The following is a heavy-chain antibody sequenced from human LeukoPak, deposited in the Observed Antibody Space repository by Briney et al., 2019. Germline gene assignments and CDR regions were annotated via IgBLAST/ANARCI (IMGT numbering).Heavy chain of an antibody. CDR2: MSSTGDVV. V-gene: IGHV3-48*03. J-gene: IGHJ4*02. Sequence: GGSLRLSCVGSGFAFSSFELNWVRQAPGKGLEWIAHMSSTGDVVHYADSLMGRFTISRDNAKNSLYLQIHSLRAEDTAVYYCARDGTVDKKDWVYFDHWGQGALVTVSS. CDR1: GFAFSSFE. CDR3: ARDGTVDKKDWVYFDH. D-gene: IGHD1-1*01.